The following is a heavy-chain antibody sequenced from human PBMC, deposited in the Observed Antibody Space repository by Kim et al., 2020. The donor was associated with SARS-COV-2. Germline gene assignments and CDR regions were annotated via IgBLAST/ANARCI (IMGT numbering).Heavy chain of an antibody. J-gene: IGHJ4*02. Sequence: GGSLRLSCAASGLDVSSNYMNWVRQAPGKGLEWVSTIFNGDNTYYADSVKGRFTISRDISKNALILQMNSLRADDTAVYYCARDPPISPEYWGQGTLVTVSS. V-gene: IGHV3-53*01. CDR3: ARDPPISPEY. CDR2: IFNGDNT. CDR1: GLDVSSNY. D-gene: IGHD3-3*02.